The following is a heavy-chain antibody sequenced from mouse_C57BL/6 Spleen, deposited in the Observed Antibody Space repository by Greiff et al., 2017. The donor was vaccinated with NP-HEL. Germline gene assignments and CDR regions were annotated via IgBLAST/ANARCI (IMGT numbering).Heavy chain of an antibody. CDR3: ARILRYPHWYFDV. CDR2: IYPGSGST. Sequence: VQLQQPGAELVKPGASVKMSCKASGYTFTSYWITWVKQRPGQGLEWIGDIYPGSGSTNYNEKFKSKATLTVDTSSSTAYMQLSSLTSEDSAVYYCARILRYPHWYFDVWGTGTTVTVSS. D-gene: IGHD1-1*01. J-gene: IGHJ1*03. CDR1: GYTFTSYW. V-gene: IGHV1-55*01.